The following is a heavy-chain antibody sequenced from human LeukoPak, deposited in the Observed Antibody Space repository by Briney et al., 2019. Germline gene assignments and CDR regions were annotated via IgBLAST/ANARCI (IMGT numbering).Heavy chain of an antibody. D-gene: IGHD5-12*01. V-gene: IGHV3-11*01. Sequence: GGSLRLSCAASGFTFSDSYMSWIRQAPGKGLEWISYISSGFVNIYYADSVKGRFTISRDNAKNSLYLQMNSLRAEDTAVYYCARGSADYSWYMDVWGKGTTVTVSS. CDR3: ARGSADYSWYMDV. CDR1: GFTFSDSY. CDR2: ISSGFVNI. J-gene: IGHJ6*04.